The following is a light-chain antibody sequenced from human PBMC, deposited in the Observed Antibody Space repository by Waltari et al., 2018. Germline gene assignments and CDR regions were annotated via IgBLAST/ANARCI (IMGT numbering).Light chain of an antibody. CDR2: AAS. CDR1: RTASDF. J-gene: IGKJ1*01. CDR3: QQSYNTPWT. Sequence: DIQMTQSPSSLAASVGDRVTITCRASRTASDFLNWYQQKPGSAPKLQIYAASTLQSGVPSRFKGSGSGTDFTLTINSLQPEDFATYYCQQSYNTPWTFGQGTRVEIK. V-gene: IGKV1-39*01.